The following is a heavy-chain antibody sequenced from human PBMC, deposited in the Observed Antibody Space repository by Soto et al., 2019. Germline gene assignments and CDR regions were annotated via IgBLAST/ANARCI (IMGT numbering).Heavy chain of an antibody. CDR3: GRTNRGGFGISGHVHLEH. CDR2: IYSGGDT. J-gene: IGHJ5*02. CDR1: GLTVSTSY. V-gene: IGHV3-53*01. Sequence: GGSLRLSCAASGLTVSTSYMSWVRQAPGKGLEWLSVIYSGGDTYYADSVKGRFTISRDHAKNTLYLQLRSLRADDTAVYYCGRTNRGGFGISGHVHLEHWGQGTQVTVSS. D-gene: IGHD7-27*01.